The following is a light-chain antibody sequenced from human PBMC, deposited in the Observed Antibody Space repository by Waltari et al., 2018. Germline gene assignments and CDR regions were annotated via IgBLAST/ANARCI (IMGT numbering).Light chain of an antibody. Sequence: DIQMTQSPSTLSASAGDRVTISCRASQRINTWLAWYQERPGKVPNLLIYQASTLKSGVPSRFSGSGSGTEFTLTISRLQPDDVATYYCQQHNSYPFTFGQGTRLEIK. CDR1: QRINTW. J-gene: IGKJ5*01. CDR3: QQHNSYPFT. CDR2: QAS. V-gene: IGKV1-5*03.